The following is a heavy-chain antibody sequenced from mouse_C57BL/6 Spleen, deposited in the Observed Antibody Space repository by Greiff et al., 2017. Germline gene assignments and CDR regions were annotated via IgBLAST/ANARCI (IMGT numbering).Heavy chain of an antibody. D-gene: IGHD1-1*01. CDR3: ARLGSSYGFAY. J-gene: IGHJ3*01. V-gene: IGHV1-26*01. CDR1: GYTFTDYY. Sequence: EVQLQQSGPELVKPGASVKISCKASGYTFTDYYMNWVKQSHGKSLEWIGDINPNNGGTSYNQKFKGKATLTVDKSSSTAYIELRSLTSEDSAVYYCARLGSSYGFAYWGQGTLVTVSA. CDR2: INPNNGGT.